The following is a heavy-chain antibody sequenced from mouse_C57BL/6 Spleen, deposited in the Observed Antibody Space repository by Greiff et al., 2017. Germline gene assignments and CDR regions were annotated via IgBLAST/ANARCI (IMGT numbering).Heavy chain of an antibody. J-gene: IGHJ4*01. CDR1: GYTFTDYY. V-gene: IGHV1-26*01. Sequence: VQLQQSGPELVKPGASVKISCKASGYTFTDYYMNWVKQSHGKSLEWIGDINPNNGGTSYNQKFKGKATLTVDKSSSTAYMELRSLTSEDSAVYYCVSNYDYDEDAMDYWGQGTSVTVSS. D-gene: IGHD2-4*01. CDR2: INPNNGGT. CDR3: VSNYDYDEDAMDY.